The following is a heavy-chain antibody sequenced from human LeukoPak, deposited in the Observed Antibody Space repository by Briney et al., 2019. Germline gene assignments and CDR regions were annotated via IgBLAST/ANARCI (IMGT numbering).Heavy chain of an antibody. CDR3: ASLYYGDYDY. CDR2: IRYDGSNK. J-gene: IGHJ4*02. CDR1: GFTFSSYG. D-gene: IGHD4-17*01. Sequence: GGSLRPSCAASGFTFSSYGMRCVRQAPGKGLEWVAFIRYDGSNKYYADSVKGRFTISRHNSKNTLYLQMNSLRAEDTAVYYCASLYYGDYDYWGQGTLVTVSS. V-gene: IGHV3-30*02.